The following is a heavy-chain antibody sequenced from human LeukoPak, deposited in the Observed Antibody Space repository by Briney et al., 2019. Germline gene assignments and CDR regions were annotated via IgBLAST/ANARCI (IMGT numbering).Heavy chain of an antibody. Sequence: ASVKVSCKASGYTFTSYGITWMRQARGQGREWMGWISTNNGNTNYVQKFQGRVTITTDTSTSRAYMELRSLTSDDTAVYYCARDLEFPDYWGQGTLVTVSS. CDR1: GYTFTSYG. J-gene: IGHJ4*02. D-gene: IGHD3-3*01. V-gene: IGHV1-18*01. CDR3: ARDLEFPDY. CDR2: ISTNNGNT.